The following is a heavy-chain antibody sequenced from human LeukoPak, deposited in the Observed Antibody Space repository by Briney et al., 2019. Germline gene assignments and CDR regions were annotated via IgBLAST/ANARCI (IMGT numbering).Heavy chain of an antibody. CDR1: GLTFSTYA. CDR2: ICGSGGCT. V-gene: IGHV3-23*01. Sequence: GGSLRLSCAASGLTFSTYAMSWVRQAPGRGLEWVSGICGSGGCTYYADSVKGRFTISRDNSKNTLYLQMNSLRAEDTAVYYCASTPIYDYVWGSYRYRGLFDNWGQGTPVSVSS. CDR3: ASTPIYDYVWGSYRYRGLFDN. J-gene: IGHJ4*02. D-gene: IGHD3-16*02.